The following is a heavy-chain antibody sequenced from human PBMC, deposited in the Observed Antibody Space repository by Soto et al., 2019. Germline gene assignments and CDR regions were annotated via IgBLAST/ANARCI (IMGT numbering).Heavy chain of an antibody. CDR3: AIVGGCGAGSH. V-gene: IGHV1-18*01. CDR2: ISAYNGNT. J-gene: IGHJ4*02. D-gene: IGHD3-10*01. Sequence: QVQLVQSGAEVKKPGASVKVSCKASGYTFTSYGITWVRQAPGQGLEWMGWISAYNGNTNYAQKLQGRVTMTTDTYTSTASVELRSLSSDDSAVYCCAIVGGCGAGSHWGQGTVVMVSP. CDR1: GYTFTSYG.